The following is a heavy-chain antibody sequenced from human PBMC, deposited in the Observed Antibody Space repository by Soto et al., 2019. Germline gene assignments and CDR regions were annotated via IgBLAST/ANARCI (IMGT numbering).Heavy chain of an antibody. J-gene: IGHJ4*02. CDR3: ATGYSGYGQTLF. V-gene: IGHV1-2*02. D-gene: IGHD5-12*01. CDR1: GYTFTGYY. Sequence: GSVKVSCKASGYTFTGYYMHWVRQAPGQGLEWMGWINPNSGGTNYAQKFQGRVTMTRDTSISTAYMELSRLRSDDTAVYYCATGYSGYGQTLFWGQGTLVTVSS. CDR2: INPNSGGT.